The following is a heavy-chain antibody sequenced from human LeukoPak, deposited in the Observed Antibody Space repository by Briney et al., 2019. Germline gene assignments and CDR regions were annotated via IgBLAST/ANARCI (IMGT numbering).Heavy chain of an antibody. Sequence: PSETLSLTCAVYGGSFSGYYWSWIRQPPGKGLEWIGEINHSGSTNYNPSLKSRVTISVDTSKNQFSLKLSSVTAVDTAVYYCARVHMVRGVIYNWFDPWGQGTLVTVSS. V-gene: IGHV4-34*01. D-gene: IGHD3-10*01. CDR3: ARVHMVRGVIYNWFDP. CDR2: INHSGST. J-gene: IGHJ5*02. CDR1: GGSFSGYY.